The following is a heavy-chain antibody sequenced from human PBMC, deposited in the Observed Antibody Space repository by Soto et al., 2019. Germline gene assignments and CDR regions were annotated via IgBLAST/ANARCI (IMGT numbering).Heavy chain of an antibody. Sequence: QVQLVQSGAEVKKPGASVKVSCKASGYTFTDYYIHWVRQAPGQGLAGTGWINPNSGGTNYAQKFQGRVTLTRDKTITTAYMELSRLRSEDTAMYYCARGGKYSSRLVDYWGQGTLVTVSS. CDR2: INPNSGGT. V-gene: IGHV1-2*02. D-gene: IGHD1-26*01. CDR1: GYTFTDYY. CDR3: ARGGKYSSRLVDY. J-gene: IGHJ4*02.